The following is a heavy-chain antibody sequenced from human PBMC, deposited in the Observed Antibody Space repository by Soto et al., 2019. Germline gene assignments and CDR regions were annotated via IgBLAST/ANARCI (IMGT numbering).Heavy chain of an antibody. Sequence: SETLSLTCTVSGGSISSSSYYGGWIRQPPGKGLEWIGSIYYSGSTYYNPSLKSRVTISVDTSKYQFSLKLSSVTAADTAVYYCAILAAAGRHYYYYGMDVWGQGTTVTVSS. CDR1: GGSISSSSYY. V-gene: IGHV4-39*01. D-gene: IGHD6-13*01. J-gene: IGHJ6*02. CDR3: AILAAAGRHYYYYGMDV. CDR2: IYYSGST.